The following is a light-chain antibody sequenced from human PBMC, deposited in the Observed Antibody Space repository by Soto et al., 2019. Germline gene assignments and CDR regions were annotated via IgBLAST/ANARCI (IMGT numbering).Light chain of an antibody. Sequence: DIQMTQSPSSLSASVGDRVTITCRASQTIASFLNWYQKKPGRAPELLIYAATRLQSGVPSRFRGGGSGTDFTLTISSLQPEDCATYYCQQSDSYPQTFGGGTKVEV. CDR3: QQSDSYPQT. CDR1: QTIASF. CDR2: AAT. J-gene: IGKJ4*01. V-gene: IGKV1-39*01.